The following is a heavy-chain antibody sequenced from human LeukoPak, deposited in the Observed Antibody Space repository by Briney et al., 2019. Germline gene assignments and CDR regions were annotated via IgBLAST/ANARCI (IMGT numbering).Heavy chain of an antibody. CDR2: IIPIFGTA. CDR3: ARVDTNKIPAAHTYFDY. D-gene: IGHD2-2*01. Sequence: SVQVSCKASGGTFISYAISWVRQAPGQGLEWMGGIIPIFGTANYAQKFQGRVTITADESTSTAYMELSSLRSEDTAVYYCARVDTNKIPAAHTYFDYWGQGTLVTVSS. V-gene: IGHV1-69*13. J-gene: IGHJ4*02. CDR1: GGTFISYA.